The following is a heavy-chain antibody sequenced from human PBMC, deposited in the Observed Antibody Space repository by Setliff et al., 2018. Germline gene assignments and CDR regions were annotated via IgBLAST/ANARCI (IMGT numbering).Heavy chain of an antibody. CDR2: IYYSGST. Sequence: PSETLSLTCTVSGASISSSSYYWAWIRQPPGRGLELIGSIYYSGSTYYNPSLKSRVTISVDTSKNQFSLKLSSVTAADTAVYYCAREQSNYDFWSGYYGSYYYYMDVWGKGTTVTVSS. J-gene: IGHJ6*03. V-gene: IGHV4-39*02. CDR3: AREQSNYDFWSGYYGSYYYYMDV. D-gene: IGHD3-3*01. CDR1: GASISSSSYY.